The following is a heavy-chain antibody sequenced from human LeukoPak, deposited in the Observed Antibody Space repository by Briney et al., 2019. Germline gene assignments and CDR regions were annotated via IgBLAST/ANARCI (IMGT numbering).Heavy chain of an antibody. Sequence: PGGSLRLSCAASGFTFTSYWMSWVRQVPGKGLEWVANIKQDGSEKYYVDSVKGRFTISRDNAKNSLYLQMNSLRAEDTAVYYCARERWLQWIFDYWGQGTLVTVSS. D-gene: IGHD5-24*01. CDR2: IKQDGSEK. CDR1: GFTFTSYW. CDR3: ARERWLQWIFDY. V-gene: IGHV3-7*01. J-gene: IGHJ4*02.